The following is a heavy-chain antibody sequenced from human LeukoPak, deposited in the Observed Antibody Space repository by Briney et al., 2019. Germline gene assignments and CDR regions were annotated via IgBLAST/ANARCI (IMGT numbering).Heavy chain of an antibody. CDR1: GFTFSNYG. Sequence: GGSLRLSCAASGFTFSNYGMDWVRQTPGKGLEWVAVISYDGSNTYYADSVKGRFTISRDNSKNTLYLQMNSLRAEDTAVYYCARGRNDYVWGSYLNWFDPWGQGTLVTVSS. J-gene: IGHJ5*02. D-gene: IGHD3-16*02. V-gene: IGHV3-30*19. CDR3: ARGRNDYVWGSYLNWFDP. CDR2: ISYDGSNT.